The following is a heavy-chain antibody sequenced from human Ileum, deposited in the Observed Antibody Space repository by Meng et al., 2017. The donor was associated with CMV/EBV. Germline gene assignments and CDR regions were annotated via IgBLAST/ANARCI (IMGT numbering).Heavy chain of an antibody. D-gene: IGHD1-14*01. Sequence: SETLSLTCAVYGESFGDYYWSWIRQPPGKGLEWIGEINRRGTTNYNPSLKSRVTISIDTSKTQFSLKVTSVTASDTAVYYCARGRSPIRWGQG. CDR2: INRRGTT. CDR3: ARGRSPIR. J-gene: IGHJ4*01. CDR1: GESFGDYY. V-gene: IGHV4-34*01.